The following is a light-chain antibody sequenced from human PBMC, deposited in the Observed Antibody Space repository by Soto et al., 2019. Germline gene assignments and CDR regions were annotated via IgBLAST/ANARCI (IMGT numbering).Light chain of an antibody. CDR1: SSDVGGYNY. J-gene: IGLJ2*01. Sequence: QSALTQPPSASGSPGQSVTISCTGTSSDVGGYNYVSWYQQHPGKAPKLMIYEVSKRPSGVPDRFSGSKSGNTASLTVSGVQAEDEADYYCSSSAGSNNLVFGGGTQLTVL. CDR3: SSSAGSNNLV. V-gene: IGLV2-8*01. CDR2: EVS.